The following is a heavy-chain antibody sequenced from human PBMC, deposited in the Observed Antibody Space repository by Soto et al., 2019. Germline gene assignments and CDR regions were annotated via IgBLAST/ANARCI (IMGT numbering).Heavy chain of an antibody. CDR3: TTHYYGSGSYYNFRRDY. J-gene: IGHJ4*02. Sequence: GGSLRLSCAASGFTFSNAWMNWVRQAPGKGLEWVGRIKSKTDGGTTDYAAPVKGRFTISRDDSKNTLYLQMNSLKTEDTAVYYCTTHYYGSGSYYNFRRDYWGQGTLVTVSS. CDR2: IKSKTDGGTT. CDR1: GFTFSNAW. D-gene: IGHD3-10*01. V-gene: IGHV3-15*07.